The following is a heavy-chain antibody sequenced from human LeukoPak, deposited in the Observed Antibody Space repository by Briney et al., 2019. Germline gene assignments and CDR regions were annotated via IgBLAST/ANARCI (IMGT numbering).Heavy chain of an antibody. J-gene: IGHJ4*02. Sequence: PGGSLRLSCAASGFTFSSHGMNWVRQAPGKGLEWVSYISSSSSTIYYADSVKGRFTISRDNAKNSLYLQMNSLRAEDTAVYYCARVFIGDYGDYQFDYWGQGTLVTVSS. CDR3: ARVFIGDYGDYQFDY. V-gene: IGHV3-48*01. CDR2: ISSSSSTI. D-gene: IGHD4-17*01. CDR1: GFTFSSHG.